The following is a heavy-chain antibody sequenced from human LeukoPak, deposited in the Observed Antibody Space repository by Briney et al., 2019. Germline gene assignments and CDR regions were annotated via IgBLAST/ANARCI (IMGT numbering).Heavy chain of an antibody. V-gene: IGHV4-30-2*01. J-gene: IGHJ6*02. CDR1: GGSISSGGYS. CDR3: ARGDTMVRSPYYYYGMDV. Sequence: SETLSLTCAVSGGSISSGGYSWSWIRQPPGKGLEWIGYIYHSGSTYYNPSLKSRVTISVDRSKNQFSLKLSSVTAADTAVYYCARGDTMVRSPYYYYGMDVWGQGTTVTVSS. CDR2: IYHSGST. D-gene: IGHD3-10*01.